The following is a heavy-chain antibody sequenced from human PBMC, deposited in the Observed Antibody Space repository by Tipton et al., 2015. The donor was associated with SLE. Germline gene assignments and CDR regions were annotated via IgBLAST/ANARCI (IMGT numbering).Heavy chain of an antibody. CDR2: IKSKADGGTI. D-gene: IGHD5-12*01. V-gene: IGHV3-15*01. CDR3: IPRGYSGY. CDR1: GFTFTNAW. Sequence: GSLRLSCPVSGFTFTNAWMSWVRQAPGKGLEWVGRIKSKADGGTIDYVAPVKGRFTMSRDDSKNTLYLQMNSLKTEDTAVYYCIPRGYSGYWGQGTLVTVSS. J-gene: IGHJ4*02.